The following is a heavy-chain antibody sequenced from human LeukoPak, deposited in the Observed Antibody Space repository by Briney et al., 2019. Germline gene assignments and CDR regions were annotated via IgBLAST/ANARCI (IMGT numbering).Heavy chain of an antibody. D-gene: IGHD1-26*01. V-gene: IGHV3-23*01. CDR1: GFTFSSYG. CDR2: ISGSGGST. CDR3: AKDRTYRGATTTTVPRLGAFDI. J-gene: IGHJ3*02. Sequence: RPGGSLRLSCAASGFTFSSYGMSWVRQAPGKGLEWVSAISGSGGSTYYADSVKGRFTISRDNSKNTLYLQMNSLRAEDTAVYYCAKDRTYRGATTTTVPRLGAFDIWGQGTMVTVSS.